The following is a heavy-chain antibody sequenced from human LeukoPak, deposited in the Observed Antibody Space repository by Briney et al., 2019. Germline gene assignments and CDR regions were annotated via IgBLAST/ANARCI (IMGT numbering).Heavy chain of an antibody. J-gene: IGHJ6*03. CDR2: IYTSGST. D-gene: IGHD1-26*01. V-gene: IGHV4-61*02. CDR1: GGSISSGSYY. Sequence: SETLSLTCTVSGGSISSGSYYWSWIRQPAGKGLEWIGRIYTSGSTNYNPSLKSRVTISVDTSKNQFSLKLSSVTAADTAVYYCARAVIVGAPLGYYYMDVWGKGSTVTVSS. CDR3: ARAVIVGAPLGYYYMDV.